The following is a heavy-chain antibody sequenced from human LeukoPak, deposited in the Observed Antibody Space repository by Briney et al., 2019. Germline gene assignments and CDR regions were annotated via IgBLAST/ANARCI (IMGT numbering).Heavy chain of an antibody. Sequence: PSETLSLTCAVYGGSFSGYYWGWIRQPPGKGLEWIGSIYYSGSTYYNPSLKSRVTISVDTSKNQFSLKLSSVTAADTAVYYCARQIGYSSSWYPSFLDYWGQGTLVTVSS. CDR1: GGSFSGYY. CDR2: IYYSGST. D-gene: IGHD6-13*01. CDR3: ARQIGYSSSWYPSFLDY. J-gene: IGHJ4*02. V-gene: IGHV4-39*01.